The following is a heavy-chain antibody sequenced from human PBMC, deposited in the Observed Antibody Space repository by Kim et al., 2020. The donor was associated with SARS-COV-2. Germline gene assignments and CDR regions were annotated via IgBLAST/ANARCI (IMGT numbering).Heavy chain of an antibody. CDR3: VRLGMTGIGGRGRFDP. Sequence: SETLSLTCTVSGGSISRSNSHWGWIRQPPGKGLEWIGSVYYSGSTFYNPSLKSRVTISVDTSENQLSLKLTSGTAADTAGYYCVRLGMTGIGGRGRFDP. J-gene: IGHJ5*02. V-gene: IGHV4-39*01. D-gene: IGHD1-1*01. CDR1: GGSISRSNSH. CDR2: VYYSGST.